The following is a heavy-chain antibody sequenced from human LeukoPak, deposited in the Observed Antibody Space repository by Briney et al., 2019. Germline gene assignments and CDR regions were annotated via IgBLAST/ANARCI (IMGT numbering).Heavy chain of an antibody. J-gene: IGHJ1*01. V-gene: IGHV4-38-2*01. Sequence: SETLSLTCAVSGYSISSGYYWGWIRQPPGKGLELIGGIYHSGSTYYNPSPKSRLPITLVTSNNQFSLKLGSVTAADADVYYCARVAVVIARAYFQHWGQGTLVTVSS. D-gene: IGHD2-21*01. CDR3: ARVAVVIARAYFQH. CDR2: IYHSGST. CDR1: GYSISSGYY.